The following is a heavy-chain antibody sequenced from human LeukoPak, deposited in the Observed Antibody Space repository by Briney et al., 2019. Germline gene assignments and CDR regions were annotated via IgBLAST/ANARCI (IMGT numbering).Heavy chain of an antibody. CDR1: GFPFSDFA. Sequence: PGGSLRLSCAVSGFPFSDFAMSWVRQAPGKGLEWVSTISGGGDNTYFADSVKGRFTISRDSFRGTLYLQMDSLRVKDTAVYFCAKGSVGNADFAFWGQGALVTVSS. V-gene: IGHV3-23*01. J-gene: IGHJ4*02. D-gene: IGHD4-17*01. CDR3: AKGSVGNADFAF. CDR2: ISGGGDNT.